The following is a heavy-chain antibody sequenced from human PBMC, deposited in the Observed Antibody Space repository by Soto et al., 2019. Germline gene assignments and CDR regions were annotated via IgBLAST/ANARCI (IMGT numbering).Heavy chain of an antibody. CDR2: IYYSGST. CDR3: ARAGVDTAMVTDWRSNWFDP. V-gene: IGHV4-31*03. Sequence: SETLSLTCTVSGGSISSGDYYWSWIRQHPGKGLEWIGYIYYSGSTYYNPSLRSRVTILIDMSKNQFSLTVTSVTAADAAVYYCARAGVDTAMVTDWRSNWFDPWGQGTLVTVSS. D-gene: IGHD5-18*01. CDR1: GGSISSGDYY. J-gene: IGHJ5*02.